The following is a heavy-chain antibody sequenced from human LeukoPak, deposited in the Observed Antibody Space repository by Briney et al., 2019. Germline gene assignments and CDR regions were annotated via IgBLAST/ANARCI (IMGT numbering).Heavy chain of an antibody. Sequence: GGSLRLSCAASGFAFSSYWMTWVRQTPGKGLEWVANIKKDGSEKYYVDSVKGRFTISRDNAKNSLYLQMNSLRAEDTAVYYCARISHWNVLAWGQGTLVTVSS. CDR3: ARISHWNVLA. V-gene: IGHV3-7*01. J-gene: IGHJ5*02. CDR2: IKKDGSEK. CDR1: GFAFSSYW. D-gene: IGHD1-1*01.